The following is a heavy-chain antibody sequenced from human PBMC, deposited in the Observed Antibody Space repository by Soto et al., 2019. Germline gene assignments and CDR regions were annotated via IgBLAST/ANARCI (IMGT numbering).Heavy chain of an antibody. D-gene: IGHD3-9*01. Sequence: PGGSLRLSCAASGFTFSSYAMSWVRQAPGKGLEWVSAISGSGVSTYYADSVKGRFTISRDNAKNSLYLQMNSLRAEDTAVYYCARDLGILTGYYRSNEDYYYYGMDVWGQGTTVTVSS. CDR1: GFTFSSYA. CDR2: ISGSGVST. V-gene: IGHV3-23*01. J-gene: IGHJ6*02. CDR3: ARDLGILTGYYRSNEDYYYYGMDV.